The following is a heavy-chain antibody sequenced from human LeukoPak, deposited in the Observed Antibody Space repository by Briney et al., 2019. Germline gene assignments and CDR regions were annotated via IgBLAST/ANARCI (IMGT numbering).Heavy chain of an antibody. CDR3: TTLGYHLDS. V-gene: IGHV3-48*03. D-gene: IGHD3-22*01. J-gene: IGHJ4*02. CDR2: IAGSDTRT. CDR1: GFPFSVYE. Sequence: GGSLRLSCAASGFPFSVYEMNWVRQAPGKGLEWVSYIAGSDTRTYYADSVKGRLTISRDNAKNSLFLQMNSLRAEDTALYYCTTLGYHLDSWGQGTLVTVSS.